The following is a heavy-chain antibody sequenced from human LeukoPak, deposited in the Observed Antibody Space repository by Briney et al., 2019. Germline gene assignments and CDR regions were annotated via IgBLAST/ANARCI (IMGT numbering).Heavy chain of an antibody. CDR3: AKDRGVCTFGAYYFDS. Sequence: GGSLRLSCAASGFPFSSFSIHWVRQSPGKGLGWVACISKDGSDKYYADSVRGRSTISRDNSEKTLFLQINSLKPEDTAVYYCAKDRGVCTFGAYYFDSWGKGTLVTVAS. D-gene: IGHD3-3*01. V-gene: IGHV3-30*04. CDR2: ISKDGSDK. J-gene: IGHJ4*02. CDR1: GFPFSSFS.